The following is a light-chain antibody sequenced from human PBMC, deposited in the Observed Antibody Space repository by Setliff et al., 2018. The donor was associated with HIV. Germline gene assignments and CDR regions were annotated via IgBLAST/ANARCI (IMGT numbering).Light chain of an antibody. V-gene: IGLV2-14*03. Sequence: QSVLTQPASVSGSPGQSITISCTGTSSDVGGYNFVSWYQQHPDKAPKVLIYDVTHRPSGVSSRFSGSKSGKTASLTISGLQAEDEADYFCSSYRNSDPFYAFGTGTKV. CDR2: DVT. J-gene: IGLJ1*01. CDR3: SSYRNSDPFYA. CDR1: SSDVGGYNF.